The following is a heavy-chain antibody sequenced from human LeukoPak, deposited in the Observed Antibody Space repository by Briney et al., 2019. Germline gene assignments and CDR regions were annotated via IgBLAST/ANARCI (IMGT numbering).Heavy chain of an antibody. Sequence: GGSLRLSCAASGFTFSSYGMHWVRQAPGKGLEWVAVISYDGSNKYYADSVKGRFTISRDNSKNTLYLQMNSLRAEDTAVYYCAKSGLPSYGTSDFDYWGQGTLVTVSS. J-gene: IGHJ4*02. CDR1: GFTFSSYG. D-gene: IGHD5-18*01. CDR3: AKSGLPSYGTSDFDY. CDR2: ISYDGSNK. V-gene: IGHV3-30*18.